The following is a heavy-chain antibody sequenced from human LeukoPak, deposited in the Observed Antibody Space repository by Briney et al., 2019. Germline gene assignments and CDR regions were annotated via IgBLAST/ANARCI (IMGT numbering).Heavy chain of an antibody. Sequence: GASVKVSCKASGYTFTGYYMHWVRQAPGQGLEWMGWINPKSGGTKYAQKLQGRVTMTRDTSISTAYMELSRLRSDDTDVYYCARDLLLDAFDIWGQGTMVTVSS. D-gene: IGHD2-21*01. J-gene: IGHJ3*02. CDR3: ARDLLLDAFDI. V-gene: IGHV1-2*02. CDR1: GYTFTGYY. CDR2: INPKSGGT.